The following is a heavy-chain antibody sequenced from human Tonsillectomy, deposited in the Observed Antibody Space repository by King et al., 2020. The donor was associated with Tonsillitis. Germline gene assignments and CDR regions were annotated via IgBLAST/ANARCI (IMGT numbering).Heavy chain of an antibody. CDR1: GFTYSSYA. CDR2: LSGSGGST. D-gene: IGHD3-3*01. V-gene: IGHV3-23*04. J-gene: IGHJ4*02. CDR3: AKDLGRSYDFWSGYYPFDY. Sequence: VQLVESGGGLVQPGRSLRLSCAASGFTYSSYAMSWVRQAPGKGLEWVSALSGSGGSTYYADSVKGRFTISRDNSKNTLYVQMNSLRAEDTAVYYCAKDLGRSYDFWSGYYPFDYWGQGTLVTVSS.